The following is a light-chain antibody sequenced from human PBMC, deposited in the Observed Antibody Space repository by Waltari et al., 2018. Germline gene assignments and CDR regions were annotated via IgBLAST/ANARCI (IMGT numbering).Light chain of an antibody. CDR1: QSVFFRPTSKNY. J-gene: IGKJ4*01. CDR2: WAS. CDR3: QHFYNSPFT. Sequence: DIVMTQSPDSLAVSLGERATINCTSSQSVFFRPTSKNYLSWFQQKPGQPPKLLIYWASTRESCVPDRFSGSGSGTDFTLTISRLQAEDVALYYCQHFYNSPFTFGGGTKVEIK. V-gene: IGKV4-1*01.